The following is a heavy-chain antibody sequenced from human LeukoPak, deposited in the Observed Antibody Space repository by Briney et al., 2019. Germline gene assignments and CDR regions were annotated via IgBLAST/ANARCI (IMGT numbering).Heavy chain of an antibody. J-gene: IGHJ4*02. CDR1: GYTFTSYS. CDR2: INPSSGST. V-gene: IGHV1-46*01. D-gene: IGHD2-2*02. CDR3: ATDPLLVPAAIPHPYFDY. Sequence: ASVRVSCKASGYTFTSYSMNWVRQAPGQGLEWMGKINPSSGSTDYAQKFQGRVTMTRDTSTSTVYMELSSLRSEDTAVYYCATDPLLVPAAIPHPYFDYWGQGTLVTVSS.